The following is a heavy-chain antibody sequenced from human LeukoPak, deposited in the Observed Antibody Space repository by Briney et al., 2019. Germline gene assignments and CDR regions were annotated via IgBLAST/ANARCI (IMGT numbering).Heavy chain of an antibody. Sequence: SETLSLTCTVSGGSISSYYWSWIRQPPGKELEWIGYIYYSGSTNYNPSLESRVTISVDTSKNQFFLILSSVTAADTALYYCARHSGYSIDYWGQGTLVTVSS. D-gene: IGHD3-22*01. CDR3: ARHSGYSIDY. V-gene: IGHV4-59*08. CDR1: GGSISSYY. J-gene: IGHJ4*02. CDR2: IYYSGST.